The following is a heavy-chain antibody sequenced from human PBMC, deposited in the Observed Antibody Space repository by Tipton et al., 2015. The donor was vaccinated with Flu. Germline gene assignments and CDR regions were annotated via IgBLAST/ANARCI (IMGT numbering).Heavy chain of an antibody. CDR1: GGSISSGGYY. CDR2: IYYSGST. Sequence: TLSLTCTVSGGSISSGGYYWSWIRQHPGKGLEWIGYIYYSGSTYYNPSLKSRVTISVDTSKNQFSLKMSSVTAADTAVYYCATGYSSSSPYYFDYWGQGTLVTVSS. J-gene: IGHJ4*02. D-gene: IGHD6-6*01. CDR3: ATGYSSSSPYYFDY. V-gene: IGHV4-31*03.